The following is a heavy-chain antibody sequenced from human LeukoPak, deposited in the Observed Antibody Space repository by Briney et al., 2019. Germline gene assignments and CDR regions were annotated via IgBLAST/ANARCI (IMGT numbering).Heavy chain of an antibody. CDR2: FDPEDGET. CDR3: ATAGDLYCSGGSCYRNWFDP. Sequence: ASVKVSCKVSGYTLTELSMHWVRQAPGKGLEWMGGFDPEDGETIYAQKFQGRVTMTEDTSTDTAYMELSSLRSEDTAVYYCATAGDLYCSGGSCYRNWFDPWGQGTLVTVSS. V-gene: IGHV1-24*01. J-gene: IGHJ5*02. D-gene: IGHD2-15*01. CDR1: GYTLTELS.